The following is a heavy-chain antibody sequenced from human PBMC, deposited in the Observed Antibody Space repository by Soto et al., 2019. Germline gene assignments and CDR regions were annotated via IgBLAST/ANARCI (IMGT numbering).Heavy chain of an antibody. D-gene: IGHD2-21*02. V-gene: IGHV4-30-4*01. Sequence: SETLSLTCTVSGGSISSGDYYWSWIRQPPGKGLEWIGYIYYSGSTYYNPSLKSRVTISVDTSKNQFSLKLSSVTAADTAVYYCARVGAVVTLYYYGMDVWGQGTTVTVSS. CDR2: IYYSGST. J-gene: IGHJ6*02. CDR1: GGSISSGDYY. CDR3: ARVGAVVTLYYYGMDV.